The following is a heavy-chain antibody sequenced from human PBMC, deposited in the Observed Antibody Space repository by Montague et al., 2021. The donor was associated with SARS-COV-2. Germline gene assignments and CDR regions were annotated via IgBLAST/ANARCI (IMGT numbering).Heavy chain of an antibody. CDR3: ARWDPQTLTLIGLRGKSASDY. Sequence: SETLSLTCAVYGGSFSGYYWTWTRQSPGKGLEWIAEINHSGTTNYNFNPSLRSRLTISVDTSKSQFSLKLSSVTAADTGVYYCARWDPQTLTLIGLRGKSASDYWGQGTLVTVSS. V-gene: IGHV4-34*01. D-gene: IGHD4-23*01. CDR1: GGSFSGYY. J-gene: IGHJ4*02. CDR2: INHSGTT.